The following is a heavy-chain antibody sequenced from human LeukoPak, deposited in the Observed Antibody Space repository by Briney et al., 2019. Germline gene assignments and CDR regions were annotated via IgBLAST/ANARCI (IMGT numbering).Heavy chain of an antibody. CDR3: AREGYYGSGSWNWFDP. Sequence: ASVKVSCKASGYTFTSYGISWVRQATGQGLEWMGWMNPNSGNTGYAQKFQGRVTITRNTSISTAYMELSSLRSEDTAVYYCAREGYYGSGSWNWFDPWGQGTLVTVSS. J-gene: IGHJ5*02. V-gene: IGHV1-8*03. D-gene: IGHD3-10*01. CDR2: MNPNSGNT. CDR1: GYTFTSYG.